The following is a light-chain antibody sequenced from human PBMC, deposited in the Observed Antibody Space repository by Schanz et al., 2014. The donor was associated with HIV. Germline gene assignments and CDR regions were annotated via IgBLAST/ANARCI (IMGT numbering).Light chain of an antibody. CDR3: QQYGSSFT. CDR1: QSVSSN. CDR2: AAS. Sequence: EIVMTQSPATLSVSPGERASLSCRASQSVSSNLAWYQQKFGQAPRLLIYAASTRATDIPARFSGSGSGTEFTLTISRLEPEDFAVYYCQQYGSSFTFGPGTKVDIK. V-gene: IGKV3-15*01. J-gene: IGKJ3*01.